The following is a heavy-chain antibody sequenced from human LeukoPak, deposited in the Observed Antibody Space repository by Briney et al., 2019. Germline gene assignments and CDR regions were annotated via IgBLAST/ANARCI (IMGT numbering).Heavy chain of an antibody. D-gene: IGHD2-15*01. CDR1: GGTFSSYA. V-gene: IGHV1-69*05. CDR3: ARGDGYWSGGSCYSFAPLDY. Sequence: SVKVSCKASGGTFSSYAISWVRQAPGQGLEWMGRIIPIFGTANYAQKFQGRVTITTDESTSTAYMELSSLRSEDTAVYYCARGDGYWSGGSCYSFAPLDYWGQGTLVTGSS. J-gene: IGHJ4*02. CDR2: IIPIFGTA.